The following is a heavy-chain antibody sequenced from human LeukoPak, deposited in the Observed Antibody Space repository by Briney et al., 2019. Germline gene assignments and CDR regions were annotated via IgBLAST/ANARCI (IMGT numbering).Heavy chain of an antibody. J-gene: IGHJ4*02. CDR1: GFTFSSFS. CDR3: ARDVSYAFDY. V-gene: IGHV3-48*01. CDR2: VSAISGTI. Sequence: PGGSLRLSCAASGFTFSSFSMNWVRQAPGKGLEWVSYVSAISGTISYAGSVKGRFTISIDNAKSSLFLQMNGLRAEDTAAYYCARDVSYAFDYWGQGTLVTVSS. D-gene: IGHD2-2*01.